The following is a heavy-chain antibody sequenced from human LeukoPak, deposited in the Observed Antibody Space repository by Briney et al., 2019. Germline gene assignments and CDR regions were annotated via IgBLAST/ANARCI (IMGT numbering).Heavy chain of an antibody. CDR1: GFTFSSYE. V-gene: IGHV3-48*03. CDR2: ISSSGSTI. Sequence: TGGSLRLSCAASGFTFSSYEMNWVRQAPGKGLEWVSYISSSGSTIYYADSVKGRFTISRDNAKNSLYLQMNSLRAEDTAVYYCARAGYSGSYGYYYYMDVWGKGTTVTISS. J-gene: IGHJ6*03. D-gene: IGHD1-26*01. CDR3: ARAGYSGSYGYYYYMDV.